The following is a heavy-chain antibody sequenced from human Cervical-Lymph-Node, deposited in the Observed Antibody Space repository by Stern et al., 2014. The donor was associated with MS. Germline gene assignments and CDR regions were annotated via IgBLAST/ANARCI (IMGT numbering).Heavy chain of an antibody. J-gene: IGHJ6*02. Sequence: QVQLVESGPGLVKPSQTLSLTCTVSGGSISSGGYYWSWIPQHQGKGLGGIGYIYYSGSTYYNPSLKSRVTISVDTSKNQFSLKLSSVTAADTAVYYCASLNIMILPYYGMDVWGQGTTVTVSS. D-gene: IGHD2-15*01. CDR2: IYYSGST. V-gene: IGHV4-31*03. CDR3: ASLNIMILPYYGMDV. CDR1: GGSISSGGYY.